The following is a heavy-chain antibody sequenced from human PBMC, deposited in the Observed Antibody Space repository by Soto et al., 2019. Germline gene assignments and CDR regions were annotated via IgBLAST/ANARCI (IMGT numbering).Heavy chain of an antibody. CDR1: GFTFSSYT. CDR2: IGTSSSYI. Sequence: GGSLRLSCAVSGFTFSSYTMNWVRQAPGRGLEWVSSIGTSSSYIYYADSVKGRFTISRDNAKNSLFLQMNSLRADDTAVYYCARDSVRDYLYYYYGMDVWGQGTTVTVSS. V-gene: IGHV3-21*01. J-gene: IGHJ6*02. CDR3: ARDSVRDYLYYYYGMDV. D-gene: IGHD4-17*01.